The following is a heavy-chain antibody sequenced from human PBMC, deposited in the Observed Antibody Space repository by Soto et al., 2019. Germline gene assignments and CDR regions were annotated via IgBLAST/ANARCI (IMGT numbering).Heavy chain of an antibody. D-gene: IGHD6-6*01. Sequence: PGGSLRLSCAASGFTFSDYYMSWIRQAPGKGLEWVSYFIISASTIYYADSVKGRFTISRDNAKNSLYLQMNSLRAEDTAVYYCARGRSSSVYFDYWGQGTLVTVSS. CDR2: FIISASTI. CDR1: GFTFSDYY. CDR3: ARGRSSSVYFDY. V-gene: IGHV3-11*01. J-gene: IGHJ4*02.